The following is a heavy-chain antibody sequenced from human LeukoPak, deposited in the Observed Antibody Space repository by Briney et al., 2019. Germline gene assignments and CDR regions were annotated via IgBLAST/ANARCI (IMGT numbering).Heavy chain of an antibody. J-gene: IGHJ6*03. CDR1: SYTFTRYG. Sequence: SVKVSCKASSYTFTRYGISWVRQAPGQGLEWMGGIIPIFGTANYAQKFQGRVTITADESTSTAYMELSSLRSEDTAVYYCARGNDGSGSPSYYFYYMDVWGKGTTVTISS. CDR3: ARGNDGSGSPSYYFYYMDV. V-gene: IGHV1-69*13. CDR2: IIPIFGTA. D-gene: IGHD3-10*01.